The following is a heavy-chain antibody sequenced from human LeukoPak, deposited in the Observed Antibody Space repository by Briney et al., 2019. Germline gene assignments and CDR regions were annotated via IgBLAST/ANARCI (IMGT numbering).Heavy chain of an antibody. V-gene: IGHV1-2*02. D-gene: IGHD7-27*01. CDR1: GGTFSSSS. CDR2: INPKSGGI. Sequence: ASVKVSCKASGGTFSSSSINWVRQAPGQGLEWMGWINPKSGGIKYAQESQGRVTMARDTSISTAYMELSSLRSDDTAVYYCTRDQGAANWGGLMSAFDFWGQGTMVIVSS. J-gene: IGHJ3*01. CDR3: TRDQGAANWGGLMSAFDF.